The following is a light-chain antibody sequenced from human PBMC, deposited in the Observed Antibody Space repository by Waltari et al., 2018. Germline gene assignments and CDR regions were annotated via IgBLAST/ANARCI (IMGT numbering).Light chain of an antibody. J-gene: IGLJ2*01. Sequence: QSVLTQPPSVSGAPGQRVTISCTGTSSNIGAGHAVHWYQQVPGTAPKLLIYGNSNRPSGVPDRFSGSKSDTSASLTITGLQAEDEADYFCHSFDSSLSTGVVFGGGTKVTVL. CDR3: HSFDSSLSTGVV. V-gene: IGLV1-40*01. CDR2: GNS. CDR1: SSNIGAGHA.